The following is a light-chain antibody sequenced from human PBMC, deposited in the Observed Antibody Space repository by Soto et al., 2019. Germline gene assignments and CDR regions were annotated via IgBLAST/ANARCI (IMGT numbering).Light chain of an antibody. CDR2: GAS. J-gene: IGKJ1*01. Sequence: EIVLTQSPGTLSLSPGERATLSCRASQSVSSSYLAWYQQKPGQAPRLLIYGASSRATGIPDRFSGSGSGTDFTLTISRLEPEDFAVYYCHQYDSSPQTCGQGTKVEIK. CDR3: HQYDSSPQT. V-gene: IGKV3-20*01. CDR1: QSVSSSY.